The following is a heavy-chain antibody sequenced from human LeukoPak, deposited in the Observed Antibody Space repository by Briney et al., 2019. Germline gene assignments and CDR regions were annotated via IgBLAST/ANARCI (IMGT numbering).Heavy chain of an antibody. CDR1: GCSISSSSYY. Sequence: KASETLSLTCTVSGCSISSSSYYWGWIRQPPGKGLEWIGSIYYSGSTYYNPSLKSRVTTSVDTSKNQFSLKLSSVTAADTAVYYCARMDGYNDFDYWGQGTLVTVSS. CDR3: ARMDGYNDFDY. V-gene: IGHV4-39*01. J-gene: IGHJ4*02. D-gene: IGHD5-24*01. CDR2: IYYSGST.